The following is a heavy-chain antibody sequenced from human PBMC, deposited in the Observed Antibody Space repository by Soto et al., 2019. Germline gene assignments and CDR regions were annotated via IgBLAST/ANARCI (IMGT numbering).Heavy chain of an antibody. Sequence: EVHLVESGGGLVQPGGSLRLSCAASGFTFSGHWMSWVRQAPGKGLEWVAHIKQDGSETFYVGSVTGRFTISRDNAKNSLDLQMNSLRAEDTALYYCARDRAFCSGTNCRRGSIYYYYMDVWGNGTTVTVSS. CDR3: ARDRAFCSGTNCRRGSIYYYYMDV. CDR1: GFTFSGHW. J-gene: IGHJ6*03. D-gene: IGHD2-2*01. V-gene: IGHV3-7*01. CDR2: IKQDGSET.